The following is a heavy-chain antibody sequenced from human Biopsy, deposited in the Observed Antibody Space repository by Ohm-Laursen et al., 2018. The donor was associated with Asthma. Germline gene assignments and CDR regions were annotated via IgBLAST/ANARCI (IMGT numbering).Heavy chain of an antibody. CDR3: ARKARHGDYNFDY. CDR1: GFTFSSYG. Sequence: SSLRLSCTASGFTFSSYGMHWVRQAPGKGLEWVAVIWYDGSNKYYAGSVKGRFTISRDNSKNTLYLQMNSLRAEDTAVYYCARKARHGDYNFDYGGQGTLVTVSS. D-gene: IGHD4-17*01. V-gene: IGHV3-33*01. J-gene: IGHJ4*02. CDR2: IWYDGSNK.